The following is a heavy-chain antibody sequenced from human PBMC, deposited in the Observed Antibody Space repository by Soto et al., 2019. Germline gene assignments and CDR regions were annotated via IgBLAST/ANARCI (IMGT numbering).Heavy chain of an antibody. D-gene: IGHD5-18*01. V-gene: IGHV3-23*01. Sequence: GSLRLSCAASGFTFSSYAMSWVRQAPGKGLEWVSAISGSGGSTYYADSVKGRFTISRDNSKNTLYLQMNSLRAEDTAVYYCAVDKAMVPYYFDYWGQGTLVTVSS. CDR1: GFTFSSYA. CDR3: AVDKAMVPYYFDY. CDR2: ISGSGGST. J-gene: IGHJ4*02.